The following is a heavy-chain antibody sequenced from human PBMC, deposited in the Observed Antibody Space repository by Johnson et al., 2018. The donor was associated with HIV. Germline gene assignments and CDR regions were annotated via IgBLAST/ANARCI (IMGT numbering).Heavy chain of an antibody. Sequence: VQLVESGGGVVRPGGSLRLSCAASGFTFDDYGMSWVRQAPGKGLEWISVIYTGGSTYYADSVKGRFTISRDNSKNTLYLQMNSLRADDTAVYYCAREGPSERAGFDIWGQGTMVTVSS. V-gene: IGHV3-20*04. CDR1: GFTFDDYG. CDR2: IYTGGST. CDR3: AREGPSERAGFDI. J-gene: IGHJ3*02.